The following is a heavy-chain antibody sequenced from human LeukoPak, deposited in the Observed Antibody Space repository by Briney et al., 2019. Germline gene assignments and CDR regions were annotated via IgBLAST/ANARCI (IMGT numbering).Heavy chain of an antibody. J-gene: IGHJ4*02. V-gene: IGHV4-39*01. CDR1: GGSISSSSYC. CDR3: ARQRTLGRAYCGGDCSSEGYYFDY. Sequence: SETLSLTCTVSGGSISSSSYCWGWIRQPPGKGLEWIGSIYYSGSTYYNPSLKSRVTISVDTSKNQFSLKLSSVTAADTAVYYCARQRTLGRAYCGGDCSSEGYYFDYWGQGTLVTVSS. CDR2: IYYSGST. D-gene: IGHD2-21*02.